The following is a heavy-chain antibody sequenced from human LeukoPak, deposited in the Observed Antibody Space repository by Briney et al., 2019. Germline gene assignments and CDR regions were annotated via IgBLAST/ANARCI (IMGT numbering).Heavy chain of an antibody. V-gene: IGHV3-33*06. J-gene: IGHJ3*02. CDR1: GFIFRNCG. Sequence: GGSLRLSCAASGFIFRNCGMHWVRQTPGKGLEWVAVIWSNGINKYYTDSVKGRFITSRDNSENTLSLQMNDLRVEDTAVYYCVKERAPFDAFDIWGQGTVVTVS. CDR2: IWSNGINK. CDR3: VKERAPFDAFDI.